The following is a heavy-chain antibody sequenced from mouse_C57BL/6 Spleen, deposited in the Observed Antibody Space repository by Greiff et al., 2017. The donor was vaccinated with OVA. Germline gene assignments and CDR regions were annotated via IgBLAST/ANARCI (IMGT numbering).Heavy chain of an antibody. CDR2: ISYDGSN. Sequence: DVQLQESGPGLVKPSQSLSLTCSVTGYSITSGYYWNWIRQFPGNKLEWMGYISYDGSNNYNPSFKNRISITRDTSKNQFFLKLNSVTTEDTATYYCARGPYYGSSYWYFDVWGTGTTVTVSS. J-gene: IGHJ1*03. CDR3: ARGPYYGSSYWYFDV. D-gene: IGHD1-1*01. V-gene: IGHV3-6*01. CDR1: GYSITSGYY.